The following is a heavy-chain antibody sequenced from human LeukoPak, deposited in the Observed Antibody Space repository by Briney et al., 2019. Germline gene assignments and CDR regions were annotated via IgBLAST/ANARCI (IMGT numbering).Heavy chain of an antibody. V-gene: IGHV1-2*02. CDR2: INPNSGGT. D-gene: IGHD4-17*01. CDR1: GYTFSGYY. J-gene: IGHJ4*02. Sequence: GASVKVSCKASGYTFSGYYIHWVRQAPGQGLEWMGWINPNSGGTNYAQKFQGRVTMTGDTSITTAYMELSRLRSDDTAVYYCARDPSKGYGDAFFDYWGQGTLVTVSS. CDR3: ARDPSKGYGDAFFDY.